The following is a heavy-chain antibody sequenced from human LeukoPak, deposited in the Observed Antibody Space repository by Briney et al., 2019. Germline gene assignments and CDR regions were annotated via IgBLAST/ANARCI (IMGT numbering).Heavy chain of an antibody. V-gene: IGHV4-59*01. J-gene: IGHJ4*02. CDR3: ARDCSSTSCYGGFDY. CDR2: IYYSGST. Sequence: KASETLSLTCTVSGGSISSDYWSWIRQPPGKGLEWIGYIYYSGSTNYNPSLKSRVTISVDTSKNQFSLKLSSVTAADTAVYYCARDCSSTSCYGGFDYWGQGTLVTVSS. CDR1: GGSISSDY. D-gene: IGHD2-2*01.